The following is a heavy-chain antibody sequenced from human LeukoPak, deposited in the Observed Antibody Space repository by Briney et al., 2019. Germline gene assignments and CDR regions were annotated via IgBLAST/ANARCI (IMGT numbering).Heavy chain of an antibody. D-gene: IGHD6-13*01. CDR1: GFTFSSYA. J-gene: IGHJ4*02. Sequence: GGSLRLSCSASGFTFSSYAMHWVRQAPGKGLEYVSAISSNGGSTYYADSVKGRFTISRDNSKNTLYLRMSSLRAEDTAVYYCVGEIAAAGTPYFDYWGQGTLVAVSS. CDR3: VGEIAAAGTPYFDY. V-gene: IGHV3-64D*06. CDR2: ISSNGGST.